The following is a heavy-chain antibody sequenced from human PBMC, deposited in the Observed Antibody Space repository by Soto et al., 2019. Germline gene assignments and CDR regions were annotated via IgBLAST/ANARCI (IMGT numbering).Heavy chain of an antibody. D-gene: IGHD2-15*01. CDR3: ARHDLGYCSGGSCSLSEYFQH. CDR1: GGSISSYY. Sequence: SETLSLTCTVSGGSISSYYWSWIRQPPGKGLEWIGYIYYSGSTNYNPSLKSRVTISVDTSKNQFSLKLSSVTAADTAVYYCARHDLGYCSGGSCSLSEYFQHWGQGTLVTVSS. V-gene: IGHV4-59*08. CDR2: IYYSGST. J-gene: IGHJ1*01.